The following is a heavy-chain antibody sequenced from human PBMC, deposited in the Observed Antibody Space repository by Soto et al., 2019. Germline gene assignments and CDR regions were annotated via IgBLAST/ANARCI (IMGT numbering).Heavy chain of an antibody. J-gene: IGHJ3*02. V-gene: IGHV3-53*01. CDR2: IYSGGST. CDR1: GFTVSSNY. CDR3: ARVPLAGLLSLDAFDI. D-gene: IGHD2-21*02. Sequence: PGGSLRLSCAASGFTVSSNYMSWVRQAPGKGLEWVSVIYSGGSTYYADSVKGRFTISRDNSKNTLYLQMNSLRAEDTAVYYCARVPLAGLLSLDAFDIWGQGTMVTVSS.